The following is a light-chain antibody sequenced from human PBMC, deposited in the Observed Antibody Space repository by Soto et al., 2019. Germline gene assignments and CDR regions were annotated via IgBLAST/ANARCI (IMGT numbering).Light chain of an antibody. CDR2: TSG. J-gene: IGKJ2*01. V-gene: IGKV1-39*01. Sequence: IQMTQSPSSLSASVGDRVTITCRASQRITTYLNWYQQKPGEAPKLLISTSGTLQRGVPSSFSGSRSGQAFTFPITALRPPDFATYLCKQKDSTPSTFGQVNKLELK. CDR3: KQKDSTPST. CDR1: QRITTY.